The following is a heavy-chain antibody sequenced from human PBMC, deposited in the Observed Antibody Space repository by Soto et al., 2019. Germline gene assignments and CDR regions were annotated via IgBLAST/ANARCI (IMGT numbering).Heavy chain of an antibody. D-gene: IGHD6-6*01. CDR1: GYTLTELS. CDR3: ATIRNKEDSSPGLFDY. J-gene: IGHJ4*02. Sequence: ASVKVSCKVSGYTLTELSMHWVRQAPGKGLEWMGGFDPEDGETIYAQKFQGRVTMTEDTSTDTAYMELSSLRSEDTAVYYCATIRNKEDSSPGLFDYWGQGTLVTVSS. CDR2: FDPEDGET. V-gene: IGHV1-24*01.